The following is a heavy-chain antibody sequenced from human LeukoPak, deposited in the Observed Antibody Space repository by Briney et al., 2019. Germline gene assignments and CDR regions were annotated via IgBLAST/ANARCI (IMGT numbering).Heavy chain of an antibody. CDR1: GFTFDDYG. J-gene: IGHJ5*02. D-gene: IGHD2-8*02. CDR3: ARDSDTGGINGYDP. CDR2: INWNGDIT. Sequence: GGSLRLSCAASGFTFDDYGMSWVRQAPGKGLEWVSTINWNGDITDSADSVKGRFTISRDNAKSSLYLQMNSLRAEDTAFYYCARDSDTGGINGYDPWGQGTLVVVSS. V-gene: IGHV3-20*04.